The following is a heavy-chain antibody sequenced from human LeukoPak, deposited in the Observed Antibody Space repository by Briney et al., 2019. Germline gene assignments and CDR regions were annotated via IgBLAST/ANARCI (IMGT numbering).Heavy chain of an antibody. CDR3: SRFRDSTPVATDAFDV. J-gene: IGHJ3*01. Sequence: SQTLSLTYAISGDSVSSNSAAWNWIRQSPSRGLEWLASTYYRSKWYSDYAASVKSRITINPDTSKNQFSLQLNSVTPEDTAVYYCSRFRDSTPVATDAFDVWGQGTRVTVAS. V-gene: IGHV6-1*01. CDR2: TYYRSKWYS. D-gene: IGHD4-23*01. CDR1: GDSVSSNSAA.